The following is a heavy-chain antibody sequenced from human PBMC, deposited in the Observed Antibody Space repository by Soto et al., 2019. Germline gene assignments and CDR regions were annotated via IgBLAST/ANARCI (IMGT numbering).Heavy chain of an antibody. CDR2: MEPSSGRT. CDR3: ARGVTAGVDY. CDR1: GYSFTGLA. D-gene: IGHD1-26*01. J-gene: IGHJ4*02. Sequence: GASVQVSCEASGYSFTGLAINCVRQTTGQGLEWMGWMEPSSGRTGYAQKFQGRVTMTRDTSINTAYMELSSLTSDDTAFYYCARGVTAGVDYWGQGNLVKVSS. V-gene: IGHV1-8*01.